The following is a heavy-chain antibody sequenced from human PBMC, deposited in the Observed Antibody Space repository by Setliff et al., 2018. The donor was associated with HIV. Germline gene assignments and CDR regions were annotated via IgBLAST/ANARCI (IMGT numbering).Heavy chain of an antibody. V-gene: IGHV3-53*01. J-gene: IGHJ4*02. CDR2: IYSDGRT. CDR3: AREATPVSEDYYDSEGRPH. D-gene: IGHD3-16*01. CDR1: GFPVSDNY. Sequence: GGSLRLSCAASGFPVSDNYMTWVRQAPGKGLEWVSVIYSDGRTFYADSVKGRFTISRDDSKNSLYLQMNSLRAEDTGIYFCAREATPVSEDYYDSEGRPHWGQGTPVTVSS.